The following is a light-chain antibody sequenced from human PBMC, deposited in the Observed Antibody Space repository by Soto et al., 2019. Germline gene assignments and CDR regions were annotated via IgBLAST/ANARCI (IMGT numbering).Light chain of an antibody. CDR1: SSDVGGYNY. CDR3: SSYTSRSPL. J-gene: IGLJ2*01. Sequence: QSVLAQPASVSGSPGQSITISCTGTSSDVGGYNYVSWYQQHPGKAPKLMIYDVSNRPSGVSNRFSGSQSGNTASLTISGLQAEDEADYSCSSYTSRSPLFGGGTKVSV. CDR2: DVS. V-gene: IGLV2-14*01.